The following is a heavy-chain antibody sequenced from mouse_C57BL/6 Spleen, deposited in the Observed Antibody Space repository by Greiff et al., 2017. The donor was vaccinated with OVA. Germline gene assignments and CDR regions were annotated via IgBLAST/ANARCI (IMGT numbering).Heavy chain of an antibody. CDR3: ARHGESHYTYYGAMDY. CDR1: GFSFPSYG. D-gene: IGHD1-2*01. V-gene: IGHV2-6-1*01. J-gene: IGHJ4*01. Sequence: VQLQQSGPGLVAPSQSLSITCPVSGFSFPSYGVHWVRQPPGKGLEWLVLIWSAGSKTYNSALKSRLSISKDNTKSQVFLKLNSLQTDDTAMYYCARHGESHYTYYGAMDYWGKGTSDTVSA. CDR2: IWSAGSK.